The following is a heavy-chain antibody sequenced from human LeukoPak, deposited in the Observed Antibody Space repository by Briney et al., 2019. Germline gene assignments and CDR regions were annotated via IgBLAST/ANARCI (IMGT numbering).Heavy chain of an antibody. CDR1: GFTFSSYW. J-gene: IGHJ5*02. D-gene: IGHD1-7*01. V-gene: IGHV3-74*01. Sequence: PGGSLRLSCAASGFTFSSYWMHWVRQAPGKGLVWVSRIKSDGSSTSYADSVKGRFTISRDNAKNTLYLQMNSLRAEDTAVYYCARDHPLTGTTEFGWFDPWGQGTLVTVSS. CDR2: IKSDGSST. CDR3: ARDHPLTGTTEFGWFDP.